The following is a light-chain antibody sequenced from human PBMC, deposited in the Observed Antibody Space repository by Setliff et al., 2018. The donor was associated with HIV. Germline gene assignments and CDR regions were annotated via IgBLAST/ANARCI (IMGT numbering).Light chain of an antibody. CDR3: QSYDSRLRYV. Sequence: QSALTQPPSVSGAPGQGVTISCTGSSSNIGTGYDVHWYQQLPGRAPKLLIYGNTNRPSGVPDRFSGSKSGTSASLAITGLQAEDEADYYCQSYDSRLRYVFGTGTKVTVL. J-gene: IGLJ1*01. CDR2: GNT. CDR1: SSNIGTGYD. V-gene: IGLV1-40*01.